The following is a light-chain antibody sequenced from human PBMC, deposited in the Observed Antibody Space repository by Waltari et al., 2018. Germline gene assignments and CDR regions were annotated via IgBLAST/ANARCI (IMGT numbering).Light chain of an antibody. V-gene: IGKV1-9*01. CDR2: TAS. CDR1: QGISSY. CDR3: MQILQPART. J-gene: IGKJ2*01. Sequence: DIQLTQSPSFLSASVGDRVTITCRASQGISSYLAWYQQKPGKAPKLLIYTASTLQSGVPSRFSGSGSGTDFTLNISRVEAEDVGVYYCMQILQPARTFGQGTRLEIK.